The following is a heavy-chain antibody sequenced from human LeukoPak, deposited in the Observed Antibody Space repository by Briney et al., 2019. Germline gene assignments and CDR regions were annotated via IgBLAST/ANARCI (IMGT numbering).Heavy chain of an antibody. CDR1: GFTFSSYG. CDR3: ARGGDDSSGISSY. CDR2: IRFDGSNN. Sequence: PGGSLRLSCAASGFTFSSYGMHWVRQAPGKGLEWVAFIRFDGSNNYYADSVKGRFTISRDNSKNTLYLQMNSLRAEDTAVYYCARGGDDSSGISSYWGQGTLVTVSS. J-gene: IGHJ4*02. V-gene: IGHV3-30*02. D-gene: IGHD3-22*01.